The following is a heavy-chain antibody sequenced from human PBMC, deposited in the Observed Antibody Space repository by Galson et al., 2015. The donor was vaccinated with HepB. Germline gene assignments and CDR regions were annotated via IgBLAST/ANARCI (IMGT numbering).Heavy chain of an antibody. CDR2: TSRGSSST. Sequence: SLRLSCAASGFTFDDYTMYWVRQAPGKGLEWVSPTSRGSSSTFYGDSVKGRFTMSRDNTKNSLYLQMDSLRTEDTALYYCAKDVGYSSSFAFDYWGQGTLVTVSS. D-gene: IGHD6-13*01. CDR3: AKDVGYSSSFAFDY. V-gene: IGHV3-43*01. J-gene: IGHJ4*02. CDR1: GFTFDDYT.